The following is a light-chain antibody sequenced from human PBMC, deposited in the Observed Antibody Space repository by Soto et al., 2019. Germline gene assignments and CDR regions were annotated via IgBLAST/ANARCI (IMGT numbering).Light chain of an antibody. CDR1: SSDVGAHNL. CDR2: AVS. V-gene: IGLV2-14*01. Sequence: QPVLTQPASVSGSPGQSITISCSGTSSDVGAHNLVSWYQQHPGRPPKLMIYAVSNRPSGVSNRFSGSKSGNTASLTISGLQAEDEGDYYCCSLTTRDSHVFGSGTKLTVL. J-gene: IGLJ1*01. CDR3: CSLTTRDSHV.